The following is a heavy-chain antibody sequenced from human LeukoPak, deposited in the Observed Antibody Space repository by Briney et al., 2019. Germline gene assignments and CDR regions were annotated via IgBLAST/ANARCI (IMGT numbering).Heavy chain of an antibody. CDR1: GFTVSSNY. V-gene: IGHV3-66*02. Sequence: GGSLRLSCAASGFTVSSNYMSWVRQAPGKGLEWVSVIYSGGSTYYADSVKGRFTISRDNSKNTPYLQMNSLRAEDTAVYYCAKDAYSSGPDYWGQGTLVTVSS. D-gene: IGHD6-19*01. CDR3: AKDAYSSGPDY. J-gene: IGHJ4*02. CDR2: IYSGGST.